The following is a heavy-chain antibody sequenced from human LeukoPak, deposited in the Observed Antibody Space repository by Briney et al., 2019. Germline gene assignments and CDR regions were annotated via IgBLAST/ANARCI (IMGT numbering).Heavy chain of an antibody. CDR2: IRYDGSNK. J-gene: IGHJ4*02. CDR3: AKDRAHYDSSGYYLDY. D-gene: IGHD3-22*01. Sequence: GGSLRLSCAASGFTFSSYGMHWVRQAPGKGLEWEAFIRYDGSNKYYADSVKGRFTISRDNSKNTLYLQMNSLRAEDTAVYYCAKDRAHYDSSGYYLDYWGQGTLVTVSS. V-gene: IGHV3-30*02. CDR1: GFTFSSYG.